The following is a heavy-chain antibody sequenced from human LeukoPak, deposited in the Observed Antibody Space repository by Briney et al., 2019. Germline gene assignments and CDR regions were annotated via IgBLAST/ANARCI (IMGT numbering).Heavy chain of an antibody. D-gene: IGHD5-18*01. Sequence: GRSLRLSCAASGFTFDDYAMHWVRQAPGKGLEWVSGISWNSGSIGYADSVKGRFTISRDNAKNSLYLQMNSLRAEDTAVYYCARDRRMWIQLWYQPGAANYYYYGTDVWGQGTTVTVSS. CDR3: ARDRRMWIQLWYQPGAANYYYYGTDV. CDR2: ISWNSGSI. V-gene: IGHV3-9*01. CDR1: GFTFDDYA. J-gene: IGHJ6*02.